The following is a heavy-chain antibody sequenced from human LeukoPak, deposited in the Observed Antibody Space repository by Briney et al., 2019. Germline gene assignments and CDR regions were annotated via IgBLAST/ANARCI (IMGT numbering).Heavy chain of an antibody. CDR1: GGTFSSYA. Sequence: SVKVSCKASGGTFSSYAISWVRQAPGQGLEWMGGIIPIFGTANYAQKFQGRVTITADESTSTAYMELSSLRSEDTAVYFCASPRGDDSGGYYTWYFHHWGQGILVTVSS. CDR3: ASPRGDDSGGYYTWYFHH. D-gene: IGHD3-22*01. V-gene: IGHV1-69*13. J-gene: IGHJ1*01. CDR2: IIPIFGTA.